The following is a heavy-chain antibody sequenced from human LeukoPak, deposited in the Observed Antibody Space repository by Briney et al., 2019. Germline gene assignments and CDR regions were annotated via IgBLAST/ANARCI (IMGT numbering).Heavy chain of an antibody. CDR1: GGSISSSSYY. CDR3: ARQSDCSSTSCYSGFDP. V-gene: IGHV4-39*01. CDR2: IYYSGST. Sequence: SETLSLTCTVSGGSISSSSYYWGWIRQPPGKGLEWIGSIYYSGSTYYNPSLKSRVTIPVDTSKNQFSLKLSSVTAADTAVYYSARQSDCSSTSCYSGFDPWGQGTLVTVSS. D-gene: IGHD2-2*01. J-gene: IGHJ5*02.